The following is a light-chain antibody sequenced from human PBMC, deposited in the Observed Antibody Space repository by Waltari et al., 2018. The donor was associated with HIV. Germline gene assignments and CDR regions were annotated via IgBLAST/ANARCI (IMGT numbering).Light chain of an antibody. J-gene: IGLJ1*01. CDR3: CAYAAGHVSYV. CDR2: DVN. Sequence: QSALTQPPSVSGSPGQSVAISCSGTTSEVGFYDYVSWYQQYPGKAPKLIIFDVNQRPAGVPERFSGSKSGNTASLTISVLQTEDEADYFCCAYAAGHVSYVFGNGTAVAVL. CDR1: TSEVGFYDY. V-gene: IGLV2-11*01.